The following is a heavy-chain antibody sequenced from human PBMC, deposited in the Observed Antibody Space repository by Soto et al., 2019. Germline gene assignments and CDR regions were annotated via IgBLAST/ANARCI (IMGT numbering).Heavy chain of an antibody. D-gene: IGHD3-3*01. J-gene: IGHJ4*02. V-gene: IGHV3-30-3*01. CDR1: GFTFSSYA. CDR2: ISYDGSNK. Sequence: GGSLRLSCAASGFTFSSYAMHWVRQAPGKGLEWVAVISYDGSNKYYADSVKGRFTISRDNSKNTLYLQMNSLRAEDTAVYYCARAGGITIFGVVIALDYWGQGTLVTVSS. CDR3: ARAGGITIFGVVIALDY.